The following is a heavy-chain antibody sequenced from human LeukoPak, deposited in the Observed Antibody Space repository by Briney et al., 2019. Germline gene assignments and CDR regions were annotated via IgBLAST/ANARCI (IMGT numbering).Heavy chain of an antibody. J-gene: IGHJ4*02. Sequence: ASVTVSFTCSGYTFTVYYMHWVRQAHGQGLGWKGLINPNSGGTNYAQKFQGSVTMTRDTSISTAYMELSRLRSDDTAVYYCARDIVATIPYFDYWGQGTLVTVSS. CDR3: ARDIVATIPYFDY. CDR2: INPNSGGT. CDR1: GYTFTVYY. D-gene: IGHD5-12*01. V-gene: IGHV1-2*02.